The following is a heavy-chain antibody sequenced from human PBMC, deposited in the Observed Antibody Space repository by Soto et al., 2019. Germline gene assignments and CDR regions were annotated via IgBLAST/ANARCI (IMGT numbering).Heavy chain of an antibody. CDR1: GGSISSGGYY. D-gene: IGHD2-8*01. J-gene: IGHJ4*02. Sequence: SETLSLTCTVSGGSISSGGYYWSWIRQHPGKGLEWIGYIYYSGSTYYNPSLKSRVTISVDTPKNQFSLKLSSVTAADTAVYYCARAEYAMFDYWGQGTLVTVSS. CDR3: ARAEYAMFDY. CDR2: IYYSGST. V-gene: IGHV4-31*03.